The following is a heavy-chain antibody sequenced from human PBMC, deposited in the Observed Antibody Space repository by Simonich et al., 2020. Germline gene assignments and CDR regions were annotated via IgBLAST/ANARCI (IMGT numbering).Heavy chain of an antibody. J-gene: IGHJ4*02. V-gene: IGHV5-51*03. D-gene: IGHD5-12*01. CDR3: VRPDSGYDYFDY. CDR1: GYSFTRNW. CDR2: IYPVDSDT. Sequence: EVQLVQSGAEVKKPGESLKISCKGFGYSFTRNWFGWVRQMPGKGLEWVGIIYPVDSDTSYSPSFQGQVTISADKSISTAYLQWSSLKASDTAMYYCVRPDSGYDYFDYWGQGTLVTVSS.